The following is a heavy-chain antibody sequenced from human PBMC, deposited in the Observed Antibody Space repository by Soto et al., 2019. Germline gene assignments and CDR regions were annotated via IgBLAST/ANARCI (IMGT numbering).Heavy chain of an antibody. CDR2: IYSGGTT. CDR3: ARDYHVITIFGVVTEPYYYYYGMAV. Sequence: GGSLRLSCTASGFTVSSNYMSWVRQAPGKGLEWVSVIYSGGTTYYADSVKGRFTISRDNSKNTLYLQMNSLRAEDTAVYYCARDYHVITIFGVVTEPYYYYYGMAVCGHGTSVPVSS. J-gene: IGHJ6*02. CDR1: GFTVSSNY. V-gene: IGHV3-66*01. D-gene: IGHD3-3*01.